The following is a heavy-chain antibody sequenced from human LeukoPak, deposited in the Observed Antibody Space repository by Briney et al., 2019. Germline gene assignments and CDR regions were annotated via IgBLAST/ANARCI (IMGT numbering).Heavy chain of an antibody. CDR1: GYTFTGYY. J-gene: IGHJ5*02. V-gene: IGHV1-2*02. CDR3: ARMVRKRPTYNWFDP. D-gene: IGHD3-10*01. CDR2: INPNSGGT. Sequence: ASVKVSYKASGYTFTGYYMHWVRQAPGQGLEWMGWINPNSGGTNYAQKFQGRVTMTRDTSISTAYMELSRLRSDDTAVYYCARMVRKRPTYNWFDPWGQGTLVTVSS.